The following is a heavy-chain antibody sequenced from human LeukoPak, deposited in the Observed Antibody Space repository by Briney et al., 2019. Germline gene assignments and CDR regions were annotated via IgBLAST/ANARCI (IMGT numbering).Heavy chain of an antibody. D-gene: IGHD1-20*01. CDR2: IYYSGST. J-gene: IGHJ4*02. V-gene: IGHV4-39*01. Sequence: SETLSLTCTVSGGSISSSSYYWGWIRQPPGKGLEWIGSIYYSGSTYYNPSLKSRVTISVDTSKNQFSLKLSSVTAADTAVYYCARVSYNWIDYWGQGTLVTVSS. CDR3: ARVSYNWIDY. CDR1: GGSISSSSYY.